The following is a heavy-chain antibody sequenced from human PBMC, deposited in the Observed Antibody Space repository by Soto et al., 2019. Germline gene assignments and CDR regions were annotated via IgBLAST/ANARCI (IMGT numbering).Heavy chain of an antibody. CDR3: ARDETNYIWGSYRYTAFDY. J-gene: IGHJ4*02. Sequence: ASVKVSCKASGYTFTSYGISWVRQTPGQGLEWMGWISAYNGNTNYAQKLQGRVTMTTDTSTSTAYMELRSLRSDDTAVYYCARDETNYIWGSYRYTAFDYWGQGTLVTVSS. V-gene: IGHV1-18*01. D-gene: IGHD3-16*02. CDR1: GYTFTSYG. CDR2: ISAYNGNT.